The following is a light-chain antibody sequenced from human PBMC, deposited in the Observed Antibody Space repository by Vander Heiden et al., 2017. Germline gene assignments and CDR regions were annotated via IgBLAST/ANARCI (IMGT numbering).Light chain of an antibody. V-gene: IGLV3-21*02. CDR1: NIGSKS. CDR3: QVWDKDSDHV. CDR2: DDS. Sequence: SPVLTKQPSVSVASGQTARITCGGNNIGSKSVHWYQQKPGQSPELVVYDDSDRALGIPERFSGSNSGNTATLTITRVEAGDEADYYCQVWDKDSDHVFGGGTTVTVL. J-gene: IGLJ1*01.